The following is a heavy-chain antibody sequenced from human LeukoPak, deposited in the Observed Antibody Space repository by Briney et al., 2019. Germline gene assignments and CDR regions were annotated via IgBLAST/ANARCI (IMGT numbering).Heavy chain of an antibody. D-gene: IGHD3-22*01. CDR2: IKQDGSEK. CDR1: GFTFSSYW. Sequence: GGSLRLSCAASGFTFSSYWMSWVRQAPGKGLEWVANIKQDGSEKYYVDSVKGRFTISRDNAKNSPYLQMNSLRAEDTAVYYCARMYYYDSSDYWGQGTLVTVSS. V-gene: IGHV3-7*01. J-gene: IGHJ4*02. CDR3: ARMYYYDSSDY.